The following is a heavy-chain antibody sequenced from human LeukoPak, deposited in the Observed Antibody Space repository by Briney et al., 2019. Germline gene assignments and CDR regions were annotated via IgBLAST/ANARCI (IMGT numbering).Heavy chain of an antibody. CDR2: ISAYNVNT. D-gene: IGHD6-19*01. J-gene: IGHJ4*02. V-gene: IGHV1-18*01. CDR1: GYTFISYG. Sequence: ASVKVSCKASGYTFISYGISWVRQALGQGLEWVGWISAYNVNTNYAQKLQGRVTMTTDTSTSTAYMELSSLRSDDTAVYYCARGIAVASLDYWGQGTLVTVSS. CDR3: ARGIAVASLDY.